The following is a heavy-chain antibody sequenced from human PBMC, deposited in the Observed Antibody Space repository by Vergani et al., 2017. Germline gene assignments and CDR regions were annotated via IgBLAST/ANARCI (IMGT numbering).Heavy chain of an antibody. Sequence: EVQLVESGGGLVKPGGSLRLSCAASGFTFSSYSMNWVRQAPGKGLEWVSSISSSSSYIYYADSVKGRFTISRDNAKNSMYLQMNSLRADDTAVYYCARDWGGYDILTGYYSHYGMDVWGQGTTVTVSS. CDR1: GFTFSSYS. J-gene: IGHJ6*02. V-gene: IGHV3-21*01. CDR2: ISSSSSYI. CDR3: ARDWGGYDILTGYYSHYGMDV. D-gene: IGHD3-9*01.